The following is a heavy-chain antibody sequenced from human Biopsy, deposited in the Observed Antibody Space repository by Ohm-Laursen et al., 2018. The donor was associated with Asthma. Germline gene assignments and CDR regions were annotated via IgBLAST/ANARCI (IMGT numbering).Heavy chain of an antibody. Sequence: SLRLSCTASGFAVSRDYMFWVRQAPGKGLEWVSVIYSGGTSHTADPARGRFTISRDYSKNTLYLQMHSLRAEESAGYYCARGDSSGWSHYYFDYWGQGTLVTVSS. V-gene: IGHV3-53*01. CDR1: GFAVSRDY. D-gene: IGHD6-19*01. CDR3: ARGDSSGWSHYYFDY. J-gene: IGHJ4*02. CDR2: IYSGGTS.